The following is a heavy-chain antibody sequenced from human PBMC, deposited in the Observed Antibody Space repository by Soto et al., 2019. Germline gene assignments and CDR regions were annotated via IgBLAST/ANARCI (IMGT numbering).Heavy chain of an antibody. V-gene: IGHV5-10-1*01. CDR3: ARRMSARERAFDI. CDR1: GYSFTSYW. CDR2: IDPSDSYT. D-gene: IGHD2-15*01. Sequence: PGESLKSSCKGSGYSFTSYWLSWVRQMPGQGLEWMGWIDPSDSYTNYSPSFQGHVTISADKSISTAYLQWSSLKASDTAMYYCARRMSARERAFDIWGQGTMVTVSS. J-gene: IGHJ3*02.